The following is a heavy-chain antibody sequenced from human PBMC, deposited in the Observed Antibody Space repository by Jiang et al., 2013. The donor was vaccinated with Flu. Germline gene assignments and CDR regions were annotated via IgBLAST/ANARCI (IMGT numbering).Heavy chain of an antibody. CDR1: GYSISSGYY. CDR2: IYHSGST. J-gene: IGHJ2*01. CDR3: ARGVGTAMVHYWYFDL. Sequence: LLKPSETLSLTCAVSGYSISSGYYWGWIRQPPGKGLEWIGSIYHSGSTYYNPSLKSRVTISVDTSKNQFSLKLSSVTAADTAVYYCARGVGTAMVHYWYFDLWGRGTLVTVSS. V-gene: IGHV4-38-2*01. D-gene: IGHD5-18*01.